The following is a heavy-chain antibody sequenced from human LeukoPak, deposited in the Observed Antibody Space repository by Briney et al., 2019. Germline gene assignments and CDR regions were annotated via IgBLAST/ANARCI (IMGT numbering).Heavy chain of an antibody. CDR3: ANAWELFVIDY. D-gene: IGHD3-10*01. CDR1: GFTFSNYG. CDR2: ISYDGNNK. J-gene: IGHJ4*02. Sequence: GGSLRLSCAASGFTFSNYGMHWVRQAPGKGLEWVAVISYDGNNKFYADSVKGRFTIFRDNSKNTLYLQMNSLRAEDRAVYYCANAWELFVIDYWGQGTLVTVSS. V-gene: IGHV3-30*18.